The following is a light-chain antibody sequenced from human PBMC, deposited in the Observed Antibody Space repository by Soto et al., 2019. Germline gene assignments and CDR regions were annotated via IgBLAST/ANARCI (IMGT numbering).Light chain of an antibody. CDR1: SSDVGNYNL. V-gene: IGLV2-23*01. CDR3: CSYASDSTYV. CDR2: EGS. J-gene: IGLJ1*01. Sequence: ALTQPASVSGSPGQSITISCTGTSSDVGNYNLVSWYQQHPGKAPKLMIYEGSRRPSGVSNRFSGSKSGNAASLTISGLQAEDEADYYCCSYASDSTYVFGSGTKLTVL.